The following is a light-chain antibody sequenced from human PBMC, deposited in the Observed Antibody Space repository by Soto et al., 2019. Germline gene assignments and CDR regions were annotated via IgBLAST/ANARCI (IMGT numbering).Light chain of an antibody. CDR2: EVT. CDR3: SSYASSNNVV. J-gene: IGLJ2*01. V-gene: IGLV2-8*01. Sequence: QSALTQPPSASGSPGQSVTISCTGTSSDVGGYNYVSWYQQHPGKAPKLMIYEVTKRPSGVPDRFSGSKSGNTASLTVSGLQAEDEADYYCSSYASSNNVVFGGWTQLTVL. CDR1: SSDVGGYNY.